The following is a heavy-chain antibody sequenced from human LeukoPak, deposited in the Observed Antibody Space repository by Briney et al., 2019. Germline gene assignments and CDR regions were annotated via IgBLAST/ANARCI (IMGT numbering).Heavy chain of an antibody. CDR3: ARAGSAVPGTFDY. Sequence: GASVKVSCKASGYTFTSYGISWVRQAPGQGLEWMGWISGYNGYTHYAHNLQGRVTMTTDTSTSTAYMELRSLRSDDTAVYYCARAGSAVPGTFDYWGQGTLVTVSS. D-gene: IGHD6-19*01. CDR1: GYTFTSYG. J-gene: IGHJ4*02. CDR2: ISGYNGYT. V-gene: IGHV1-18*01.